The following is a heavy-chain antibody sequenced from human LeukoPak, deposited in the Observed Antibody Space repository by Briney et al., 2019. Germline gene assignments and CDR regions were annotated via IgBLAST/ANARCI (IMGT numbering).Heavy chain of an antibody. CDR2: IYHSGST. J-gene: IGHJ3*02. CDR3: ARVGDGYNFAAFDI. D-gene: IGHD5-24*01. V-gene: IGHV4-38-2*02. Sequence: SETLSLTCTVSGGSISSYYWGWIRQPPGKGLEWIGSIYHSGSTYYNPSLKSRVTISVDTSKNQFSLKLSSVTAADTAVYYCARVGDGYNFAAFDIWGQGTMVTVSS. CDR1: GGSISSYY.